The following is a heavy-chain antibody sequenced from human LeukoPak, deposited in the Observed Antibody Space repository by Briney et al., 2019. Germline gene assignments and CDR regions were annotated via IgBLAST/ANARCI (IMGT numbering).Heavy chain of an antibody. Sequence: GRSLRLSCAASGFTFSSYGMHWVRQAPGKGLEWVAVISYDGSNKYYADSVKGRFTISRDNSKNTLYLQMNSLRAEDTAVYYCAKSKEVRGDLAPLDYWGQGTLVTVSS. CDR2: ISYDGSNK. J-gene: IGHJ4*02. CDR3: AKSKEVRGDLAPLDY. CDR1: GFTFSSYG. D-gene: IGHD3-10*01. V-gene: IGHV3-30*18.